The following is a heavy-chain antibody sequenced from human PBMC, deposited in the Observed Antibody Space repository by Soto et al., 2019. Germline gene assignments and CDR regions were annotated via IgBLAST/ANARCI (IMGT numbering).Heavy chain of an antibody. J-gene: IGHJ4*02. CDR3: ARVPDY. Sequence: QLQLQESGSRLVKPSQTLSLTCAVSGGSISSGGYSWSWIRQPPGKGLEWIGYIYHSGSTSYNPSLKSRVTISVDRAKNPFALKLSSVTAADTAVYYRARVPDYWGQGTLVTVSS. V-gene: IGHV4-30-2*01. CDR1: GGSISSGGYS. CDR2: IYHSGST.